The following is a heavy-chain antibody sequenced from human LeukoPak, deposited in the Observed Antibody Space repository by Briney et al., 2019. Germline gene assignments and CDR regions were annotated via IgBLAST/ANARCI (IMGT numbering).Heavy chain of an antibody. CDR1: GGPISSGDYY. CDR2: IYYSGST. D-gene: IGHD3-3*01. J-gene: IGHJ4*02. Sequence: SETLSLTCTVSGGPISSGDYYWSWIRQPPGKGLEWIGYIYYSGSTYYNPSLKSRVTISVDTSKNQFSLKLSSVTAADTAVYYCARGKGYDFWSGLNYFDYWGQGTLVTVSS. V-gene: IGHV4-30-4*08. CDR3: ARGKGYDFWSGLNYFDY.